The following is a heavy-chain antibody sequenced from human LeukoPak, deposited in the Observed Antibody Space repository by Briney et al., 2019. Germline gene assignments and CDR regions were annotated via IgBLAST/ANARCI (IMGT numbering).Heavy chain of an antibody. CDR1: GFTFSSYA. Sequence: GRSLRLSCAASGFTFSSYAMHWVRQAPGKGLEWVAVISYDGSNKYYADSVKGRFTISRDNSKNTLYLQMNSLRAEDTAVYYCARDRLAFTDYDSSGYLGYYFDYWGQGTLVTVSS. CDR2: ISYDGSNK. V-gene: IGHV3-30-3*01. CDR3: ARDRLAFTDYDSSGYLGYYFDY. D-gene: IGHD3-22*01. J-gene: IGHJ4*02.